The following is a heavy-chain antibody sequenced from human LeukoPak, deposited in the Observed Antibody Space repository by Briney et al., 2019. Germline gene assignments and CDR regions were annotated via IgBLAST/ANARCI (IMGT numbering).Heavy chain of an antibody. CDR3: ARDPFFGRFDP. CDR2: IYYSGST. D-gene: IGHD3-16*01. V-gene: IGHV4-39*07. Sequence: SETLSLTCTVSGGSISSSSYYWGWIRQPPGKGLEWIGSIYYSGSTYYNPSLKSRVTISVDTSKNQFSLKLSSVTAADTAVYYCARDPFFGRFDPWGLGTLVTVSS. J-gene: IGHJ5*02. CDR1: GGSISSSSYY.